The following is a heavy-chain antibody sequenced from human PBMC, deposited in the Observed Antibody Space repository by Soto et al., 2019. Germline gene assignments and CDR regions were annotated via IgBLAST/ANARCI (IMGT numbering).Heavy chain of an antibody. D-gene: IGHD2-15*01. J-gene: IGHJ4*02. CDR2: INHSGST. CDR3: ARRVVAATLSFDY. Sequence: QVQLQQWGAGLLKPSETLSLTCAVYGGSFSGYYWSWIRQPPGKGLEWIGEINHSGSTNYNPSLKSRVTISVDTSKNQFYLKLSSVTAADTAVYYCARRVVAATLSFDYWGQGTLVTVSS. V-gene: IGHV4-34*01. CDR1: GGSFSGYY.